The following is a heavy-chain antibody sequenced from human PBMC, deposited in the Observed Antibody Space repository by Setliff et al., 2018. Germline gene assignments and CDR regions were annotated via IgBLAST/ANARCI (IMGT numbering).Heavy chain of an antibody. CDR2: IIPIFGTA. V-gene: IGHV1-69*05. D-gene: IGHD4-17*01. CDR3: ARDSRTVTTTFDY. CDR1: GGTFSSYA. Sequence: SVKVSCKASGGTFSSYAISWVRQAPGQGLEWMGGIIPIFGTANYAQKFQGRVTMTTDTSTSTAYMELRSLRSDDTAVYYCARDSRTVTTTFDYWGQGTLVTVSS. J-gene: IGHJ4*02.